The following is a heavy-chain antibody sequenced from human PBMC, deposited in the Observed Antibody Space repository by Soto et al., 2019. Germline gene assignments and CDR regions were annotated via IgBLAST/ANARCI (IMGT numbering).Heavy chain of an antibody. Sequence: GGSLRLSCAASGLTFGSYAMHWVRQAPGKGLEWVAVISYDGSNKYYADSVKGRFTISRDNSKNTLYLQMNSLRAEDTAVYYCARDPDSSGYYVFDYWGQGTLVTVSS. CDR2: ISYDGSNK. CDR1: GLTFGSYA. J-gene: IGHJ4*02. CDR3: ARDPDSSGYYVFDY. V-gene: IGHV3-30-3*01. D-gene: IGHD3-22*01.